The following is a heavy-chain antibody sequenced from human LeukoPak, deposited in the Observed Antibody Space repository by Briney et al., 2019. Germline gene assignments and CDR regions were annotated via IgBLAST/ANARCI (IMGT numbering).Heavy chain of an antibody. Sequence: GGSLRLSCAASGFTFSSYWMSWVRQAPGKGLEWVANIKQDGSEKYYVDSVKGRSTISRDNAKNSLYLQMNSLRAEDTAVYYCAREAHIVVVTAVYYFDYWGQGTLVTVSS. V-gene: IGHV3-7*01. CDR1: GFTFSSYW. CDR3: AREAHIVVVTAVYYFDY. J-gene: IGHJ4*02. CDR2: IKQDGSEK. D-gene: IGHD2-21*02.